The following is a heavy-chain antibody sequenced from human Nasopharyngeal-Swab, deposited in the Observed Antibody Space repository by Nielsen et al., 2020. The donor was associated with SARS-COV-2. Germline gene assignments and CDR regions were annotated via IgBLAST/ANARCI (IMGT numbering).Heavy chain of an antibody. Sequence: SETLSLTCTVSGDSISSNDFYWGWIRQPPGKGLEWIGSITRSGHTFYNPSVQSRITISADTSKNHFSLKLTSVTAADTAVYYCARLPGYCIGNSCSGHYVMDVWGQGTTVAASS. CDR1: GDSISSNDFY. V-gene: IGHV4-39*02. CDR2: ITRSGHT. D-gene: IGHD2-2*01. J-gene: IGHJ6*02. CDR3: ARLPGYCIGNSCSGHYVMDV.